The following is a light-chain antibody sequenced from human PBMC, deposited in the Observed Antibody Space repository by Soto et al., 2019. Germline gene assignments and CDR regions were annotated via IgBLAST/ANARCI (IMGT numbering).Light chain of an antibody. J-gene: IGKJ1*01. V-gene: IGKV3-15*01. Sequence: EIGMTQSPATLSVSPGERATLSCRASESVSSNLAWYQQKPGQAPRLLIYGASTRATGIPARFSGSGSGTEFTLIISSLQSEDFAVYYCQQYNNWPPWTFGQGTKVDIK. CDR2: GAS. CDR1: ESVSSN. CDR3: QQYNNWPPWT.